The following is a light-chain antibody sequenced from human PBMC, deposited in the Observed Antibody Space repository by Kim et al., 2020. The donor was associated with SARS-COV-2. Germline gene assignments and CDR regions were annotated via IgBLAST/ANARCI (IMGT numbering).Light chain of an antibody. CDR1: QDITNS. CDR3: QKYNTAPWT. Sequence: DIQMTQSPSSLSASIGDRVTITCRASQDITNSLAWYQQKPGKVPKLLIYAASILQSGVPSRFSGSGSGTDFTLTVSGLQPEDVATYFCQKYNTAPWTFGQGTKVDIK. V-gene: IGKV1-27*01. J-gene: IGKJ1*01. CDR2: AAS.